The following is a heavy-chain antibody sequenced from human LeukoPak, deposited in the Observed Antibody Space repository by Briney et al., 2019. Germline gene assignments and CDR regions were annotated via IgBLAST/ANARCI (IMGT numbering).Heavy chain of an antibody. CDR2: IYYSGST. CDR3: ARDRVGATEGYYMDV. J-gene: IGHJ6*03. Sequence: PSETLSLTCTVSGGSISSSSYYWGWIRQPPGKGLEWIGSIYYSGSTYYNPSLKSRVTISVDTSKNQFSLKLSSVTAADTAVYYCARDRVGATEGYYMDVWGKGTTVTVSS. CDR1: GGSISSSSYY. D-gene: IGHD1-26*01. V-gene: IGHV4-39*07.